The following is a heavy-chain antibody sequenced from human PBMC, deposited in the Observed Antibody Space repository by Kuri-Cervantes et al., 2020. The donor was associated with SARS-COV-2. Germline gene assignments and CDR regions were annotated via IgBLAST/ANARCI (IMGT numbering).Heavy chain of an antibody. J-gene: IGHJ6*02. CDR1: GGTFSSYA. Sequence: SVKVSCKASGGTFSSYAISWVRQAPGQGLEWMGGIIPIFGTANCAQKFQGRVTITADESTSTAYMELSSLRSEDTAVYYCARRYDYVWGSFLYYYYGMDVWGQGTTVTVSS. V-gene: IGHV1-69*13. CDR3: ARRYDYVWGSFLYYYYGMDV. D-gene: IGHD3-16*01. CDR2: IIPIFGTA.